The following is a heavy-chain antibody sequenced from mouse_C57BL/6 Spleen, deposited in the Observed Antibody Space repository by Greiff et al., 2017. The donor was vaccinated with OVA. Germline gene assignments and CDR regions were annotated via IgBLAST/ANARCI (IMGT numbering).Heavy chain of an antibody. Sequence: EVKVVEPGGGLVQPGGSLKLSCAASGFTFSDYYMYWVRQTPEKRLEWVAYISNGGGSTYYPDTVKGRFTISSDNAKNTLYLQMSRLKSEDTAMYYCARQGTGDWFAYWGQGTLVTVSA. CDR3: ARQGTGDWFAY. D-gene: IGHD4-1*01. CDR2: ISNGGGST. V-gene: IGHV5-12*01. J-gene: IGHJ3*01. CDR1: GFTFSDYY.